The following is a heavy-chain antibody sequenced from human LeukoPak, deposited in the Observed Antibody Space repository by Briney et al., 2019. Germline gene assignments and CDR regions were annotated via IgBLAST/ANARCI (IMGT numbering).Heavy chain of an antibody. J-gene: IGHJ4*02. CDR1: GGTFRSNA. CDR3: ARGYGDYGIN. D-gene: IGHD4-17*01. Sequence: ASVKVSCKASGGTFRSNAISWVRQAPGQGLEWMGGITPILGTANYAQKFQGRVTITADESTSTAYMELSSLRSEDTAVYYCARGYGDYGINWGQGTLVTVSS. V-gene: IGHV1-69*13. CDR2: ITPILGTA.